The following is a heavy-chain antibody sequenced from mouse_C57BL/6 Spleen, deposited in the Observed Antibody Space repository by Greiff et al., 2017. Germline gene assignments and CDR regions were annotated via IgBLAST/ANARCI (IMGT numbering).Heavy chain of an antibody. CDR3: AREEDGSSGGVYWYVDV. Sequence: QVQLQQSGAELVKPGASVKISCKASGYAFSSYWMNWVKQRPGKGLEWIGQIYPGDGDTNYNGKFKGKATLTADKSSSTAYMQLSSLTSEGSAVYFCAREEDGSSGGVYWYVDVWGTGTTVTVSS. D-gene: IGHD1-1*01. CDR1: GYAFSSYW. V-gene: IGHV1-80*01. CDR2: IYPGDGDT. J-gene: IGHJ1*03.